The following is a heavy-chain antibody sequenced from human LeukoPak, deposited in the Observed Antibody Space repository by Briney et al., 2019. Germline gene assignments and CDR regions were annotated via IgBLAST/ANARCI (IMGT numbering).Heavy chain of an antibody. CDR3: ARWGGVQFDP. J-gene: IGHJ5*02. V-gene: IGHV1-2*02. CDR1: GYTFTGYY. Sequence: ASVKVSCKVSGYTFTGYYIHWVRQAPGQGLEWMGWINTNTGETNYAQKFQGRVTMTRDTSISTVYMELTSLTSDDTAVYYCARWGGVQFDPWGQGTLVTVSS. CDR2: INTNTGET. D-gene: IGHD2-8*01.